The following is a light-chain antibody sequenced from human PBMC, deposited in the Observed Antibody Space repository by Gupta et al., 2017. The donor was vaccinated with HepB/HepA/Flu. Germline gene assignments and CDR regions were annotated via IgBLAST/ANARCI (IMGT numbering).Light chain of an antibody. Sequence: EIVLPPSPGTLSLSPGDRATLSCRGSQSLTSSYVAWYQQRPGQAPRLLIYGASHRATGIPDRFSGSGSGTEFTLTSSRREPDDVAVDYGQHDRNSILFGRGTKVDIK. V-gene: IGKV3-20*01. J-gene: IGKJ3*01. CDR1: QSLTSSY. CDR2: GAS. CDR3: QHDRNSIL.